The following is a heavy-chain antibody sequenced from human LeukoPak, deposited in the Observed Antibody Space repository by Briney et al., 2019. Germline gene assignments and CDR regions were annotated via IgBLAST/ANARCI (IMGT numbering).Heavy chain of an antibody. V-gene: IGHV1-46*01. Sequence: ASVKVSCKASGYTFTSYCMHWVRQAPGQGLEWMGIINPSGGSTSYAQKFQGRVTMTRDTSTSTVYMELSSLRSEDTAVYYCARDPPSRYYDFWSGYYPVGQGFDYWGQGTLVTVSS. CDR3: ARDPPSRYYDFWSGYYPVGQGFDY. CDR2: INPSGGST. J-gene: IGHJ4*02. D-gene: IGHD3-3*01. CDR1: GYTFTSYC.